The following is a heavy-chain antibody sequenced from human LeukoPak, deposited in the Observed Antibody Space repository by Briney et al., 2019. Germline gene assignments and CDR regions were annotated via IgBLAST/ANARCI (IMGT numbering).Heavy chain of an antibody. CDR2: ISYDGSNK. CDR1: GFTFSSYA. Sequence: GGSLRLSCAASGFTFSSYAMHWVRQAPGKGLEWEAVISYDGSNKYYADSVKGRFTVSRDNSKNTLYLQMNSLRAEDTAVYYCASLPEVVVSIAARGRLGSDMDVWGKGTTVTVSS. V-gene: IGHV3-30*01. D-gene: IGHD6-6*01. CDR3: ASLPEVVVSIAARGRLGSDMDV. J-gene: IGHJ6*03.